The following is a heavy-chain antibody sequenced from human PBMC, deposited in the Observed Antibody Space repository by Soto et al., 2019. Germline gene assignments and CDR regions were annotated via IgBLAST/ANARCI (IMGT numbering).Heavy chain of an antibody. CDR2: IIPIFETA. V-gene: IGHV1-69*01. D-gene: IGHD6-13*01. Sequence: QVQLVQSGAELKKPGSSVRVSCKISGDSFSSYAISWVRQAPGEGLEWVGGIIPIFETANYAQKFQGRVTITAVESTTTAYMEVTRLRSEDTAIFYCAASDSSSWQHDYWGQGTLITVSS. CDR1: GDSFSSYA. CDR3: AASDSSSWQHDY. J-gene: IGHJ4*02.